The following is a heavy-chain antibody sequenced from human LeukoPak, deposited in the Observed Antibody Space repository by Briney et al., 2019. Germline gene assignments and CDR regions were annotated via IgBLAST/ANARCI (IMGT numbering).Heavy chain of an antibody. Sequence: PSETLSLTCTVSGGSISSSSYYWGWIRQPPGKGLEWIGSIYYSGSTYYNPSLKSRVTISVDTSKNQFSLKLSSVTAADTAVYYCAREGYYYDSSGYYFYYWGQGTLDTVSS. V-gene: IGHV4-39*07. CDR2: IYYSGST. D-gene: IGHD3-22*01. CDR3: AREGYYYDSSGYYFYY. J-gene: IGHJ4*02. CDR1: GGSISSSSYY.